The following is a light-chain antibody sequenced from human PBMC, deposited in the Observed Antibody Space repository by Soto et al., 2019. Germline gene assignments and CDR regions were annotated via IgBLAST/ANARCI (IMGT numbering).Light chain of an antibody. J-gene: IGLJ1*01. CDR3: CSYAGSYTLGV. CDR1: SSDVGGYNY. Sequence: QSVLTQPRSVSGSPGQSVTISCTGTSSDVGGYNYVSWYQQHPGKAPKLMIYDVSKRPSGVPDRFSGSKSGNTAYLTISGLQAEDEADYYCCSYAGSYTLGVFGTGTKLTVL. V-gene: IGLV2-11*01. CDR2: DVS.